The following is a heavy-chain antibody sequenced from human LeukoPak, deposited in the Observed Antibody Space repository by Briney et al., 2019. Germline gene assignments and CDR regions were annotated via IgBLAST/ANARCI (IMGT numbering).Heavy chain of an antibody. Sequence: ASVKVSCKASGYTSTGYYMHWVRQAPGQGLEWMGWINPNSGGTNYAQKFQGRVTMTRDTSISTAYMELSRLRSDDTAVYYCARDSPSYYYGSGYRGGFDPWGQGTLVTVSS. V-gene: IGHV1-2*02. CDR1: GYTSTGYY. J-gene: IGHJ5*02. CDR2: INPNSGGT. D-gene: IGHD3-10*01. CDR3: ARDSPSYYYGSGYRGGFDP.